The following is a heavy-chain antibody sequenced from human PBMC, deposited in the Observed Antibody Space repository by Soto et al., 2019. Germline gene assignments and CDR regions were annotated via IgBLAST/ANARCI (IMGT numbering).Heavy chain of an antibody. J-gene: IGHJ4*02. Sequence: EVQLVESGGGLVKPGGSLRLSCAGSGFTFSNAWMSWVRRAPGKGLECVGRIKSDAYGGAIDYAAPVIGRFTISRDDSKNTLLQQMNNLRAEDTAVYSCTTTKGRLEPPTNDFWGQGTPVIVSS. D-gene: IGHD2-8*01. CDR1: GFTFSNAW. V-gene: IGHV3-15*01. CDR2: IKSDAYGGAI. CDR3: TTTKGRLEPPTNDF.